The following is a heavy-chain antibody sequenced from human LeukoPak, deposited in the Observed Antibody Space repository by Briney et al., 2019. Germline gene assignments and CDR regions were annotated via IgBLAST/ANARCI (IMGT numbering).Heavy chain of an antibody. CDR1: GGSISSGGYS. CDR3: ARKAHGWLFDY. CDR2: IYHSGST. J-gene: IGHJ4*02. V-gene: IGHV4-30-2*02. D-gene: IGHD3-9*01. Sequence: SETLSLTCAVSGGSISSGGYSWSWIRQPPGKGLEWIGYIYHSGSTYYNPSPKSRVTISVDTSKNQFSLKLSSVTAADTAVYYCARKAHGWLFDYWGQGTLVTVSS.